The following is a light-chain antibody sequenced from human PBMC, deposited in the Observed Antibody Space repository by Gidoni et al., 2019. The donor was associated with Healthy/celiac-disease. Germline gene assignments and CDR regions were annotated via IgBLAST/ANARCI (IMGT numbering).Light chain of an antibody. CDR1: QSVSSSY. J-gene: IGKJ4*01. Sequence: EIVFTHSPATLSLSPGERATLSCGASQSVSSSYLAWYQQKPCLAPRLLIYDASSRATGIPDRFSCSGSGTDFTLPISRLEPEDFAVYYCQQYGSSPLLTFGGGTKVEIK. V-gene: IGKV3D-20*01. CDR3: QQYGSSPLLT. CDR2: DAS.